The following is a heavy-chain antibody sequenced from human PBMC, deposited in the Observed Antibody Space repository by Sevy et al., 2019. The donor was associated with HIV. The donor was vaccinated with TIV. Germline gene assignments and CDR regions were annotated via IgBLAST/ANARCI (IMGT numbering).Heavy chain of an antibody. J-gene: IGHJ4*02. D-gene: IGHD3-22*01. Sequence: ASVKVSCKASGYTFSTYGISWIRQAPGQGLEWMGWISANNGNTNDAQKIQGRVTMTTDTSTSTAYMELRGLTSDDTAFYFCARDSYYYDMHSSYRPPDYWGQGTLVTVSS. CDR2: ISANNGNT. CDR3: ARDSYYYDMHSSYRPPDY. CDR1: GYTFSTYG. V-gene: IGHV1-18*01.